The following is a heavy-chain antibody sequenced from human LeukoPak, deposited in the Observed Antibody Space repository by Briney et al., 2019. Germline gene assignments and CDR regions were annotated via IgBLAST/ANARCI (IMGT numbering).Heavy chain of an antibody. CDR2: INHSGST. Sequence: GSLRLSCAASGFTFSSYGMSWIRQPPGKGLEWIGEINHSGSTNYNPSLKSRVTISVDTSKNQFSLKLSSVTAADTAVYYCARGRDFYGSGGYWNYWGQGTLVTVSS. CDR3: ARGRDFYGSGGYWNY. D-gene: IGHD3-10*01. CDR1: GFTFSSYG. V-gene: IGHV4-34*01. J-gene: IGHJ4*02.